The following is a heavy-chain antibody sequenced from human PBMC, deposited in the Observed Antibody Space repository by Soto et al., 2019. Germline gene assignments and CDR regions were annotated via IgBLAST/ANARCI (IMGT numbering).Heavy chain of an antibody. V-gene: IGHV3-73*01. CDR1: GFTFSGSA. D-gene: IGHD1-26*01. J-gene: IGHJ4*02. CDR2: IRSKANSYAT. CDR3: TRLSIVGDSSR. Sequence: GGSLRLSCAASGFTFSGSAIHWVRQASGKGLEWVGRIRSKANSYATAYAASVKGRFTISRDDSKNTAYLQMNSLKTEDTAVYYCTRLSIVGDSSRCGQGPRVTASS.